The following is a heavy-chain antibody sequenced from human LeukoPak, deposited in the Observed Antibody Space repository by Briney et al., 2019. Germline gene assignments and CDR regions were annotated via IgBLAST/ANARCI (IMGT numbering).Heavy chain of an antibody. CDR3: ARADNYYDSSGYHLGPGGAFDI. V-gene: IGHV4-59*01. CDR1: GGSISSYY. D-gene: IGHD3-22*01. J-gene: IGHJ3*02. CDR2: IYYSGST. Sequence: PSETLSLTCTVSGGSISSYYWSWIRQPPGKGLEWIGYIYYSGSTNYNPSLKSRVTISVDMSKNQFSLKLSSVTAADTAVYYCARADNYYDSSGYHLGPGGAFDIWGQGTMVTVSS.